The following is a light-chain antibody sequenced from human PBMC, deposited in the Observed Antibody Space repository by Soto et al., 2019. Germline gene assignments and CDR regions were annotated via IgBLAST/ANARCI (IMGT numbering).Light chain of an antibody. CDR3: QQFNNPIFT. J-gene: IGKJ3*01. V-gene: IGKV1D-13*01. CDR2: DAS. CDR1: QGISSA. Sequence: AIQLTQSPSSLSASVGDRVTITCRASQGISSALARYQQKPGKAPKLLIYDASSLESGVPSRFSGSGSGTDFTLTISSLQPEDFATYYCQQFNNPIFTFGPGTKVDIK.